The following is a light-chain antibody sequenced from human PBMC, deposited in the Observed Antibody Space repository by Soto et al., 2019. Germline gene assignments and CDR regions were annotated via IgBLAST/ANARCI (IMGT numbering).Light chain of an antibody. CDR1: QSLVHSDGNTY. J-gene: IGKJ2*01. Sequence: DVVMTQSPLSLPVTLGQPASISCRSSQSLVHSDGNTYLNWFHQRPGQSQRRLIYKVSNRDSGVPDSFRGSGSDTDFTLKISGVEAEDVGVYYCMQGTHWPPYTFGQGTKLEIK. CDR3: MQGTHWPPYT. CDR2: KVS. V-gene: IGKV2-30*02.